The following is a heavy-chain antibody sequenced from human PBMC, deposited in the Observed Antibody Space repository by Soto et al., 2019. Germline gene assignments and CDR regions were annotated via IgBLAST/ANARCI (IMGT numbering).Heavy chain of an antibody. CDR1: GFTFSTYA. V-gene: IGHV3-23*01. CDR2: ISANGQGI. Sequence: GGSLRLSCAASGFTFSTYALSWVRQAPGKGLEWVSAISANGQGIYYADSVRGRFTISRDNSKNTIFLHMDSLRAEDTAVYYCAKDAAYAPARIHFWGQGTLVTVSS. D-gene: IGHD2-2*01. CDR3: AKDAAYAPARIHF. J-gene: IGHJ4*02.